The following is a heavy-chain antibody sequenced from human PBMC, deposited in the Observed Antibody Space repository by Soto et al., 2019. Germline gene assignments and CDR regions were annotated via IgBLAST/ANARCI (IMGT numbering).Heavy chain of an antibody. V-gene: IGHV4-34*01. CDR2: INHSGIT. D-gene: IGHD3-3*01. CDR3: ARGSVDYNFWSGDYSRFYYFDF. Sequence: QVHLQQWGAGLLKSSETLSLTCAVYGGSFSGYYWSWIRQPPGKGLEWIGEINHSGITNYNPSLKSRVTISVDTSKTQFSLNLTCMTAADTAVYYCARGSVDYNFWSGDYSRFYYFDFWGQGTLVTVSS. CDR1: GGSFSGYY. J-gene: IGHJ4*02.